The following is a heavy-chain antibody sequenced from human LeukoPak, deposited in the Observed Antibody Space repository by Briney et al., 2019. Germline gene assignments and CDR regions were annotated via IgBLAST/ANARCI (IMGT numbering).Heavy chain of an antibody. J-gene: IGHJ3*02. Sequence: SETLSLTCNVSGGSISSYYWSWIRQPPGKGLEWIGCIYYSGSTNYNPSLKSRVTISVDRSKNQFSLKLSSVTAADTAVYYCARSSVPAYAFDIWGQGTMVTVSS. CDR1: GGSISSYY. D-gene: IGHD2-2*01. CDR2: IYYSGST. V-gene: IGHV4-59*12. CDR3: ARSSVPAYAFDI.